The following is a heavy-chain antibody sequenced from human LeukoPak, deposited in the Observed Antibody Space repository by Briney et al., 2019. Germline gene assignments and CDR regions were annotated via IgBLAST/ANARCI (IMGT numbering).Heavy chain of an antibody. CDR3: ARDHSSGWVDAFDI. CDR1: GGSFSGYY. V-gene: IGHV4-34*01. J-gene: IGHJ3*02. Sequence: SETLSLTCAVYGGSFSGYYWSWIRQPPGKGLEWIGEINHSGSTNYNPSLKSRATISVDTSKNQFSLKLSSVTAADTAVYYCARDHSSGWVDAFDIWGQGTMVTVSS. CDR2: INHSGST. D-gene: IGHD6-19*01.